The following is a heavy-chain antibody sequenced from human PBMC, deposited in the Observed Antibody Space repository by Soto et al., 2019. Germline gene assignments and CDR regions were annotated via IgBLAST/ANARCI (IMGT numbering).Heavy chain of an antibody. V-gene: IGHV5-51*01. J-gene: IGHJ5*02. CDR2: IYPGESDT. CDR3: ARGVHDYSNYDWFDP. Sequence: GESLKISCKGSGYSFTSYWIGWVRQMPGKGLEWVGIIYPGESDTRYSPSFQGEVTISADKSSSTAYVQWSSRKASDTAMYYCARGVHDYSNYDWFDPGGQGTLVTVSS. D-gene: IGHD4-4*01. CDR1: GYSFTSYW.